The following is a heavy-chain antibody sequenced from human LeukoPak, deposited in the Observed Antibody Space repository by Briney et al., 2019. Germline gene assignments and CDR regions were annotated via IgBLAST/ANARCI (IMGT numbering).Heavy chain of an antibody. CDR2: ISYDGSNK. Sequence: GGSLRLSCAASGFTFSSYGMHWVRQAPGKGLEWVAVISYDGSNKYYADSVKGRFTISRDNSKNTLYLQMNSLRAEDTAVYYCAKDGIGTFSSVPLFWGQGILVTVSS. J-gene: IGHJ4*02. CDR1: GFTFSSYG. V-gene: IGHV3-30*18. CDR3: AKDGIGTFSSVPLF. D-gene: IGHD6-19*01.